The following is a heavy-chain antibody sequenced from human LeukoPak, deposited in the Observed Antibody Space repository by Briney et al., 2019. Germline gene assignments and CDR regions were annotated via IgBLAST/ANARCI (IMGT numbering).Heavy chain of an antibody. CDR1: GFTFSSYW. J-gene: IGHJ4*02. CDR3: AKPAKTDYADY. D-gene: IGHD1-14*01. V-gene: IGHV3-74*01. CDR2: INSDGSST. Sequence: GSLRLSCAASGFTFSSYWMHWVRQAPGKGLVWVSRINSDGSSTSYADSVKGRFTISRDNSKNTLYLQMNSLRAEDTALYYCAKPAKTDYADYWGQGTLVTVSS.